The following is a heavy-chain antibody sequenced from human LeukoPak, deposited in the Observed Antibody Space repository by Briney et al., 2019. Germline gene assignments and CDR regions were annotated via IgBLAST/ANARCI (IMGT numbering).Heavy chain of an antibody. J-gene: IGHJ5*02. CDR1: GYTFTGYY. Sequence: ASVKVSCKASGYTFTGYYIHWVRQAPGQGLEWMGWINPNSGDTNYAQKFQGRVTMTRDTSISTAYMELSRLRFDDTAVYYCAKDPFDQMLPENWFDPWGQGTLVTVSS. CDR2: INPNSGDT. D-gene: IGHD2-2*01. V-gene: IGHV1-2*02. CDR3: AKDPFDQMLPENWFDP.